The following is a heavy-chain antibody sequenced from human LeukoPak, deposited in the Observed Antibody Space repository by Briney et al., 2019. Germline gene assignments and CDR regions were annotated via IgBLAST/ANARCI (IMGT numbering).Heavy chain of an antibody. V-gene: IGHV1-3*01. D-gene: IGHD2-21*02. CDR2: IDAGSGNT. CDR3: ARRGVTTQYSFYAMAV. CDR1: GYTFTSYA. J-gene: IGHJ6*02. Sequence: ASVKVSCKASGYTFTSYAVHWVRQAPGQRPEWMGWIDAGSGNTGCSQEFQGRVTITGDTSASTAYMELSSLTSEDTAVYYCARRGVTTQYSFYAMAVWGQGTTVTVSS.